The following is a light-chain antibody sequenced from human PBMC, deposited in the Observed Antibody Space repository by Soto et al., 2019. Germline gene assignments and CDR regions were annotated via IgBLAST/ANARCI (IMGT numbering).Light chain of an antibody. Sequence: QPVLTQPPSVSGAPGQRVTIPCTGSSSNIGTGYDVQWYQQLPGTAPKLLIYGNINRPSGVPDRFSGSKSGTSASLAITGLQAEDEADYYCQSFDGRLSGSVFGTGTKVTVL. V-gene: IGLV1-40*01. CDR3: QSFDGRLSGSV. CDR1: SSNIGTGYD. J-gene: IGLJ1*01. CDR2: GNI.